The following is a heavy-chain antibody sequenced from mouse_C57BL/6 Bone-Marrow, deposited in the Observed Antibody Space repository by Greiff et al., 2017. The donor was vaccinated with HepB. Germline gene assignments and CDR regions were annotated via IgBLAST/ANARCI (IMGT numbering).Heavy chain of an antibody. CDR3: ARWGVTTVVAKYWYFDV. V-gene: IGHV1-69*01. D-gene: IGHD1-1*01. Sequence: QVQLKQPGAELVMPGASVKLSCKASGYTFTSYWMHWVKQRPGQGLEWIGEIDPSDSYTNYNQKFKGKSTLTVDKSSSTAYMQLSSLTSEDSAVYYCARWGVTTVVAKYWYFDVWGTGTTVTVSS. CDR2: IDPSDSYT. CDR1: GYTFTSYW. J-gene: IGHJ1*03.